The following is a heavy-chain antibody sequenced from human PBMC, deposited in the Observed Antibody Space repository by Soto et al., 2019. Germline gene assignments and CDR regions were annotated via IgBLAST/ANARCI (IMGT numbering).Heavy chain of an antibody. D-gene: IGHD5-12*01. V-gene: IGHV3-23*01. J-gene: IGHJ4*02. CDR3: AKDVPTTTQGDY. Sequence: GGSLRLSCAASGFTFSTHAMIWVRQAPGKGLEWVSTISGSGGTTYYADSVQGRFTISRDNSKNTLYLQMNSLRAEDTAIYYCAKDVPTTTQGDYWGQGTLVTAPQ. CDR2: ISGSGGTT. CDR1: GFTFSTHA.